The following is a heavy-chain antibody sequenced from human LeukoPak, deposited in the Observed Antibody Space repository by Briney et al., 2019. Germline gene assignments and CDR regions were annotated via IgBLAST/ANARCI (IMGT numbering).Heavy chain of an antibody. Sequence: PSETLSLTCTVSGGSISSSSYYWGWIRQPPGKGLEWIGSIYYSGSTYYNPSLKSRVTISVDTSKNQFSLKLSSVTAADTAVYYCARVSSSWYQDWYFDLWGRGTLVTVSS. J-gene: IGHJ2*01. CDR2: IYYSGST. D-gene: IGHD6-13*01. CDR3: ARVSSSWYQDWYFDL. V-gene: IGHV4-39*07. CDR1: GGSISSSSYY.